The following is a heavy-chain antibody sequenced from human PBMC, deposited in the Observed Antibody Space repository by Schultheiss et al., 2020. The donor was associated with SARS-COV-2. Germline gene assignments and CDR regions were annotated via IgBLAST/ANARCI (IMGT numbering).Heavy chain of an antibody. V-gene: IGHV3-30*01. CDR1: GFTFSSYA. D-gene: IGHD3-3*01. Sequence: GGSLRLSCAASGFTFSSYAMHWVRQAPGKGLEWVAVISYDGSNKYYADSVKGRFTISRDNSKNTLYLQMNSLRAEDTAVYYCARDLLQARGFLEWLLYYYGMDVWGQGTTVTVSS. CDR2: ISYDGSNK. J-gene: IGHJ6*02. CDR3: ARDLLQARGFLEWLLYYYGMDV.